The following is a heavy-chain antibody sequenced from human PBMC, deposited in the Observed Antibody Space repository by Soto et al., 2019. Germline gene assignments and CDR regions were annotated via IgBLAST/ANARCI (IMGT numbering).Heavy chain of an antibody. CDR1: GGSISSGGYY. CDR3: ARGHRFYFRYDSSGYYDY. V-gene: IGHV4-31*03. J-gene: IGHJ4*02. D-gene: IGHD3-22*01. CDR2: IYYSGST. Sequence: SETLSLTCTVSGGSISSGGYYWSWIRKHPGKGLEWIGYIYYSGSTYYNPSLKSRVTISVDTSKNQFSLKLSSVTAADTAVYYCARGHRFYFRYDSSGYYDYWGQGTLVTVSS.